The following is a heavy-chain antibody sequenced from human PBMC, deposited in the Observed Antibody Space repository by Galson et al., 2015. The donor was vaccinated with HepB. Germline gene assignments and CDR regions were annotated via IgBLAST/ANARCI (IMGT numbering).Heavy chain of an antibody. CDR3: ARYSSGWYSGLGY. D-gene: IGHD6-19*01. J-gene: IGHJ4*02. CDR2: ISASGEST. Sequence: SLRLSCATSGFTFSSYAMTWVRQAPGKGLEWVSGISASGESTYYADSVKGRFTSSRDFSTDTLFLQMHSLRVEDTAVYYCARYSSGWYSGLGYWGQGTLVIVSS. V-gene: IGHV3-23*01. CDR1: GFTFSSYA.